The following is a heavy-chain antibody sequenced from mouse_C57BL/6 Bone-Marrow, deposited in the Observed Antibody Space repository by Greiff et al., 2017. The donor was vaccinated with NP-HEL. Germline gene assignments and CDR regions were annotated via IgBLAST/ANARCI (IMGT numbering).Heavy chain of an antibody. CDR3: ARVITTVVATDY. V-gene: IGHV1-55*01. D-gene: IGHD1-1*01. J-gene: IGHJ2*01. Sequence: QVQLQQPGAELVKPGASVKMSCKASGYTFTSYWITWVKQRPGQGLEWIGDIYPGSGSTNYNEKFKSKATLTVDTSSSTAYMQLSSLTSEDSAVYYCARVITTVVATDYWGQGTTLTVSS. CDR2: IYPGSGST. CDR1: GYTFTSYW.